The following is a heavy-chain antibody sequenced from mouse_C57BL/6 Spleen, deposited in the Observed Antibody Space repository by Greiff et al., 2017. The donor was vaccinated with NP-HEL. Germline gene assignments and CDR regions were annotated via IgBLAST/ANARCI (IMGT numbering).Heavy chain of an antibody. CDR2: IHPNSGST. CDR3: ARSGVPDNDFGD. Sequence: QVQLQQPGAELVKPGASVKLSCKASGYTFTSYWMHWVKQRPGQGLEWIGMIHPNSGSTNYNEKFKSKATLTVDKSSSTAYMQLSSRTSEDSAVYYCARSGVPDNDFGDRGQGTTLTVST. D-gene: IGHD1-3*01. CDR1: GYTFTSYW. V-gene: IGHV1-64*01. J-gene: IGHJ2*01.